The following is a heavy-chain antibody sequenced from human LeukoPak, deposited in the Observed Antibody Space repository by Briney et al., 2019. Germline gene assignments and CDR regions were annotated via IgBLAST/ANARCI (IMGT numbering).Heavy chain of an antibody. Sequence: KLGESLKISCKGSGYSCTSYWIGWVRQMPGKGLEWMGLIYPGDSDTRYSPSFQGQVTISADKSISTAYLQRSSLKASDTAMYYCARWGYFDWDRAEVNWFDPWGQGTLVTVSS. CDR2: IYPGDSDT. J-gene: IGHJ5*02. D-gene: IGHD3-9*01. CDR1: GYSCTSYW. V-gene: IGHV5-51*01. CDR3: ARWGYFDWDRAEVNWFDP.